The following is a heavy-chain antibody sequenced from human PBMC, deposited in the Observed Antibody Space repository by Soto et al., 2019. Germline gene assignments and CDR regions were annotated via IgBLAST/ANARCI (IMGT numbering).Heavy chain of an antibody. Sequence: GSLRLSCAASGFIFSSYAMHWVRQAPGKRLEWLAVISYDGINKNYADSVKGRFTISRDNSKNTLYLQMNSLRAEDTAVYYCARGYDFWSGYYYPYGMDVWGQGTTVTVSS. D-gene: IGHD3-3*01. V-gene: IGHV3-30-3*01. CDR3: ARGYDFWSGYYYPYGMDV. CDR1: GFIFSSYA. J-gene: IGHJ6*02. CDR2: ISYDGINK.